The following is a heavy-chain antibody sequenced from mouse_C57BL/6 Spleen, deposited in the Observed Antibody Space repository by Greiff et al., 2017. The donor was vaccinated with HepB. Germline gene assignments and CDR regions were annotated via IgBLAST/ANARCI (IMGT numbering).Heavy chain of an antibody. CDR1: GFTFSSYG. CDR3: ARITTVVPYYFDY. CDR2: ISSGGSYT. V-gene: IGHV5-6*01. J-gene: IGHJ2*01. D-gene: IGHD1-1*01. Sequence: EVQRVESGGDLVKPGGSLKLSCAASGFTFSSYGMSWVRQTPDKRLEWVATISSGGSYTYYPDSVKGRFTISRDNAKNTLYLQMSSLKSEDTAMYYCARITTVVPYYFDYWGQGTTLTVSS.